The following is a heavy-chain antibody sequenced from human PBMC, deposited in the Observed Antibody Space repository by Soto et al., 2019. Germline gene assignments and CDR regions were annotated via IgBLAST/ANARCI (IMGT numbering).Heavy chain of an antibody. J-gene: IGHJ3*02. CDR3: AHIIITYGGVIGDDAFDI. CDR1: GFSLTATGVG. Sequence: QITLKESGPTLVRPTQTLTLTCTFSGFSLTATGVGVGWIRQPPGEALDWLAVIYWDDDRRYSPSLRSRLTITKDTSKIQVVLTMTNMHPVDTATYYCAHIIITYGGVIGDDAFDIWGQGTLVTVSS. D-gene: IGHD3-16*02. CDR2: IYWDDDR. V-gene: IGHV2-5*02.